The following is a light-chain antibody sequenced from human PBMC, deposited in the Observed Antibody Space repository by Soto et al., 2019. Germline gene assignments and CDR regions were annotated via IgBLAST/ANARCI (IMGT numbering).Light chain of an antibody. CDR2: EVS. CDR3: SSDTSSSTSKWV. CDR1: SSDVGGYNY. J-gene: IGLJ3*02. Sequence: QSALTQPASVSGSPGQSITISCTGTSSDVGGYNYVSWYKQHPGKAPKLMIYEVSNRPSGVSNRFSGSKSGNTASLAISGLQAEDEADYYCSSDTSSSTSKWVFGGGTKLTVL. V-gene: IGLV2-14*01.